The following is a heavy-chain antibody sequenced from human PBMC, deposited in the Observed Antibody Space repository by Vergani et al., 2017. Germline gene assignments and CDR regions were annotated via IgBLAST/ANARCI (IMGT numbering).Heavy chain of an antibody. CDR2: IYTSGST. Sequence: QVQLQESGPGLVKPSQTLSLTCTVSGGSISSGSYYWSWIRQPAGKGLEWIGRIYTSGSTNYNPSLKSRVTISVDTSKNQFSLKLSSVTAADTAVYYCARVIAARRAAEYFQHWGQGTLVTVSS. CDR3: ARVIAARRAAEYFQH. V-gene: IGHV4-61*02. D-gene: IGHD6-6*01. CDR1: GGSISSGSYY. J-gene: IGHJ1*01.